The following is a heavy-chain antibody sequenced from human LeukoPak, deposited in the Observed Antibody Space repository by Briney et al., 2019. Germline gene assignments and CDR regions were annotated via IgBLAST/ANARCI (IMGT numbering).Heavy chain of an antibody. CDR1: GYTFTSYA. V-gene: IGHV1-2*02. CDR2: INPNSGGT. J-gene: IGHJ4*02. CDR3: ARDVYCSSTSCRSFDY. D-gene: IGHD2-2*01. Sequence: ASVKVSCKASGYTFTSYAMNWVRQAPGQGLEWMGWINPNSGGTNYAQKFQGRVTMTRDTSISTAYMELSRLRSDDTAVYYCARDVYCSSTSCRSFDYWGQGTLVTVSS.